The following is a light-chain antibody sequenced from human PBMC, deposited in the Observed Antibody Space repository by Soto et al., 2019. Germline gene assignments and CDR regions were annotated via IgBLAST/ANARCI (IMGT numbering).Light chain of an antibody. Sequence: QSVLTQPASVSGSPGQSITIFCTGTSXDFGNYNLVSWYQQHPGKVPKLILFEVNKRPSGVSGRFSGSKSGNTASLTISGLQAEDEADYYCCSFTSSNTHVFGTGTKVTVL. CDR2: EVN. CDR3: CSFTSSNTHV. V-gene: IGLV2-23*02. J-gene: IGLJ1*01. CDR1: SXDFGNYNL.